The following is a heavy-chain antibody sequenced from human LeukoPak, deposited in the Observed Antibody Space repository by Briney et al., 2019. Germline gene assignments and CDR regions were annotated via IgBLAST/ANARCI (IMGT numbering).Heavy chain of an antibody. Sequence: GGSLRLSCAASGFTFSSYAXXXXXQAXGXXLXXVXVISYXVSNKYYADSVKGRFXISRDNSKNTLYLQMNSLRAEDTAVYYCARGRGGTTTPYYFDYWGQGTLVTVSS. CDR1: GFTFSSYA. D-gene: IGHD1-26*01. CDR2: ISYXVSNK. J-gene: IGHJ4*02. CDR3: ARGRGGTTTPYYFDY. V-gene: IGHV3-30*04.